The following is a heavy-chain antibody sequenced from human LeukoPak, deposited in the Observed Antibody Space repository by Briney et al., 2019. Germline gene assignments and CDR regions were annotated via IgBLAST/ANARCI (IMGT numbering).Heavy chain of an antibody. CDR2: INHSGST. CDR3: AREGIKYYDFWSGYYEYYYYGMDV. J-gene: IGHJ6*02. Sequence: KPSETLSLTCAVYGGSFSGYYWSWIRQPPGKGLEWIGEINHSGSTNYNPSLKSRVTISVDTSKNQFSLKLSSVTAADTAVYYCAREGIKYYDFWSGYYEYYYYGMDVWGQGTTVTVSS. CDR1: GGSFSGYY. D-gene: IGHD3-3*01. V-gene: IGHV4-34*01.